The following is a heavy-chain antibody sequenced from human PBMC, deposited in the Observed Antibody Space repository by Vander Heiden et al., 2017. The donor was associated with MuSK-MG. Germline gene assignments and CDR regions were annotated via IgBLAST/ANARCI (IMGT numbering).Heavy chain of an antibody. CDR3: AKEYSSSPGDPLFDY. Sequence: EVQLLESGGGWVQPGGSLRPSGSASGFTFISYAMRWVPQAPGKGLELGAASSGSGGSTYYADSVKGRFTMSRDNSKNALYLQMNSLRAEDTAVYYCAKEYSSSPGDPLFDYWGQGTLVNVSS. D-gene: IGHD6-6*01. V-gene: IGHV3-23*01. CDR1: GFTFISYA. J-gene: IGHJ4*02. CDR2: SSGSGGST.